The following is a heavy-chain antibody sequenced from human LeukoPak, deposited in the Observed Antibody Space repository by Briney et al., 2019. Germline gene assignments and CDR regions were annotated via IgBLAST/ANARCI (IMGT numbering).Heavy chain of an antibody. CDR3: AVRWYQLPHY. Sequence: GASVKVSCKASGGTFSSYAISWVRQAPGQGLEWMGGIIPIFGTANYAQKFQGRVTITADESTSTAYMELSSLRSEDTAVYYCAVRWYQLPHYWGQGTLVTVSS. CDR1: GGTFSSYA. J-gene: IGHJ4*02. V-gene: IGHV1-69*13. D-gene: IGHD2-2*01. CDR2: IIPIFGTA.